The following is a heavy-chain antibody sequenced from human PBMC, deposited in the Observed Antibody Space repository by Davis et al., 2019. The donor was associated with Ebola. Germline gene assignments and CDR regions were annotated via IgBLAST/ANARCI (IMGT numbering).Heavy chain of an antibody. J-gene: IGHJ4*02. V-gene: IGHV1-58*01. CDR3: AASISIFGAVTMQLGY. CDR2: IVAGSGDT. D-gene: IGHD3-3*01. Sequence: SVKVSCKPSGFTLSGAAVQWVRQARGQPLEWMGWIVAGSGDTNYAQQFQERITFTRDMSTSTVYMELSSLRSDDSAVYYCAASISIFGAVTMQLGYWGPGTLVSVST. CDR1: GFTLSGAA.